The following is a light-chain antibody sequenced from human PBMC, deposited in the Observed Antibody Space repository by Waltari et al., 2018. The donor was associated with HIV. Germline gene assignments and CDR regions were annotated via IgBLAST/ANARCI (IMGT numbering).Light chain of an antibody. Sequence: IVLTQSPATLSLSPGERATLSCRASQSISSDYLAWYQQRPGQPPRLLIYGASNRATGIPDRFSGSGSGTVFTLTITGMEPEDFAMYYCQQYGSSPCTFGLGTKLEI. CDR3: QQYGSSPCT. V-gene: IGKV3-20*01. J-gene: IGKJ2*02. CDR2: GAS. CDR1: QSISSDY.